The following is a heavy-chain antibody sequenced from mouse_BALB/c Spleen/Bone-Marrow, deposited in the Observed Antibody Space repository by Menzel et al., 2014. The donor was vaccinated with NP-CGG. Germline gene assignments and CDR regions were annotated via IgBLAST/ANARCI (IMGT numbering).Heavy chain of an antibody. Sequence: EVKLMESGGGLVQPGGSRKLSCAASGFTFSSFGMHWVRRAPEKGLEWVAYISSGSSTIYYADTVKGRFTISRDNPKNTLFLQMTSLRSEDTAMYYCARYGNYFYAMDYWGQGTSVTVSS. CDR2: ISSGSSTI. J-gene: IGHJ4*01. V-gene: IGHV5-17*02. D-gene: IGHD2-1*01. CDR1: GFTFSSFG. CDR3: ARYGNYFYAMDY.